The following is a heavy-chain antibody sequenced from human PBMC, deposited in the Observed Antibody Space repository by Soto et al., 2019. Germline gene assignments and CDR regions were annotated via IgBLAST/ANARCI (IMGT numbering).Heavy chain of an antibody. CDR2: ISKSSSVI. D-gene: IGHD3-3*01. Sequence: EVQLVESGGGLVQPGGSLILSCAASGSTFSSSEMPWVRQAPGQGLEWLSSISKSSSVIYYADPVKGRFTISRDNATSLVYLQMNSVRAEATAVYGCDSVNLRFSYGIDVLGQGTTVTVSS. CDR3: DSVNLRFSYGIDV. CDR1: GSTFSSSE. V-gene: IGHV3-48*03. J-gene: IGHJ6*02.